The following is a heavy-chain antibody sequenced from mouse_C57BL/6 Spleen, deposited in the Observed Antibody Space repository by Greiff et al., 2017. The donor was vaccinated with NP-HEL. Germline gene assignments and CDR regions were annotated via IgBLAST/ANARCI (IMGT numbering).Heavy chain of an antibody. J-gene: IGHJ1*03. CDR2: IYPGSGNT. CDR1: GYTFTDYY. D-gene: IGHD1-1*01. V-gene: IGHV1-76*01. CDR3: ARENYYGNWYFDV. Sequence: QVHVKQSGAELVRPGASVKLSCKASGYTFTDYYINWVKQRPGQGLEWIARIYPGSGNTYYNEKFKGKATLTAEKSSSTAYMQLSSLTSEDSAVYFCARENYYGNWYFDVWGTETTVTVSS.